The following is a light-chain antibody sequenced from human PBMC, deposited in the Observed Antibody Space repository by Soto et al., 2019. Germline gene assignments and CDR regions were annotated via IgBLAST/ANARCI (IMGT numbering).Light chain of an antibody. J-gene: IGLJ1*01. Sequence: QSVLTQPASVSGSPGQSITISCTGTSSDVGGYNYVSWYQQHPGKAPKLMIYDVSNRPSGVSNRFSGSKSGNTACLTISGVQAEDEADYYCSSYTSSSALLYVFGTGTKLTVL. V-gene: IGLV2-14*01. CDR3: SSYTSSSALLYV. CDR1: SSDVGGYNY. CDR2: DVS.